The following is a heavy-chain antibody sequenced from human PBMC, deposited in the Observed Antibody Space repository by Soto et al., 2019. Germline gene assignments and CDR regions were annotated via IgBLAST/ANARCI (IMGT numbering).Heavy chain of an antibody. D-gene: IGHD1-26*01. Sequence: LSLTCSVSGDSISTEGYYWSWIRQHPGKGLEWIGYIYYSGLTSYNPSLKSRVTISRATSKNQFYLKLTSMTAADTAVYYCARDMHAGFTHYFDPWGQGTLVTVSS. CDR3: ARDMHAGFTHYFDP. CDR1: GDSISTEGYY. CDR2: IYYSGLT. V-gene: IGHV4-31*03. J-gene: IGHJ5*02.